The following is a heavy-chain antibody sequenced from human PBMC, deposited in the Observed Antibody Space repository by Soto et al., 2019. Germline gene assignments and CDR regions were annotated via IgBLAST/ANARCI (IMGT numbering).Heavy chain of an antibody. J-gene: IGHJ4*02. V-gene: IGHV1-69*13. CDR1: GGTFSSYA. CDR3: ARRKERSGPHYFDS. Sequence: ASVKVSCKASGGTFSSYAISWVRQAPGQGLEWMGGIIPIFGTANYAQKFQGRVTITADESTSTAYMELSSLKSNDTAVYFCARRKERSGPHYFDSWGQGTLVTVSS. D-gene: IGHD1-1*01. CDR2: IIPIFGTA.